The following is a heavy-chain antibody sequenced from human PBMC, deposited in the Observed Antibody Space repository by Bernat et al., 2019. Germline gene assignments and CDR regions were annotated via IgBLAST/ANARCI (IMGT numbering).Heavy chain of an antibody. CDR3: AREEMDQRDRRGPDDNWYDP. CDR1: GGSISSSTW. V-gene: IGHV4-4*02. J-gene: IGHJ5*02. Sequence: QVQLQESGPGLVKPSGTLSLTCAVSGGSISSSTWRSWVRPPPGKGLGMIGDIYHSGSTNYNPSLKSRVTISVDTSKNPFSLKLSCVTAADTAVYYCAREEMDQRDRRGPDDNWYDPWGQGTLVTVSS. CDR2: IYHSGST. D-gene: IGHD5-24*01.